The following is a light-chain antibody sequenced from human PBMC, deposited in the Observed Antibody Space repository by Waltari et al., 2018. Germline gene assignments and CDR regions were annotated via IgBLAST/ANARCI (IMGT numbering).Light chain of an antibody. CDR2: DVS. CDR1: SSDVGGSNY. CDR3: SSYTSSSTLV. V-gene: IGLV2-14*03. Sequence: QSALTQPASVSGSPGQSITIPCTGTSSDVGGSNYVSWYQQHPGKAPKLMIYDVSNRPSGVSNRFSGSKSGNTASLTISGLQAEDEADYYCSSYTSSSTLVFGTGTKVTVL. J-gene: IGLJ1*01.